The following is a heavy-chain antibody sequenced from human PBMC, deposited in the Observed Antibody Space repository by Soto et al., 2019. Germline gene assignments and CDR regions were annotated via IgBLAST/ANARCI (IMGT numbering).Heavy chain of an antibody. J-gene: IGHJ4*02. D-gene: IGHD1-1*01. CDR2: IRNKTNNYAT. CDR3: TERSDWKAVDPLDH. V-gene: IGHV3-73*01. Sequence: GGSLRLSCEASGFIFSDSAIHWVRQASGEGLEWVGRIRNKTNNYATAFNAPVKGRFTISRDDSKNTVYLQMNNLKLDDTALYYCTERSDWKAVDPLDHWGQGKLVNVS. CDR1: GFIFSDSA.